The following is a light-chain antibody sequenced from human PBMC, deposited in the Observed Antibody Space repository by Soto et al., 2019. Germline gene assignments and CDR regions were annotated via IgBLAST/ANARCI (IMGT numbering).Light chain of an antibody. CDR1: QAIGNY. J-gene: IGKJ5*01. CDR2: AAS. CDR3: QQANSFPIT. Sequence: DIQVTQFPSSLSASVGDRVTITCRASQAIGNYLAWYQQKPGKVPKLLIYAASTLQSGVPSRFSGSRSGTDFTLTVSSLQPEDVATYYCQQANSFPITFGQGTRLEIK. V-gene: IGKV1-27*01.